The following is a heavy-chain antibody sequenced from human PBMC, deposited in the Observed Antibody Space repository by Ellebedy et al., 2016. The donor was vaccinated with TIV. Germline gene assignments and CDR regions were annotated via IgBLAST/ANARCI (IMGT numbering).Heavy chain of an antibody. D-gene: IGHD3-10*01. J-gene: IGHJ6*02. CDR2: ISTYNGNT. V-gene: IGHV1-18*01. CDR1: GYTFTSYG. CDR3: ARAQITMVRGIKGYYYYGMDV. Sequence: AASVKVSCKASGYTFTSYGISWVRHAPGQGLEWMGWISTYNGNTNYAQKLQGRVTMTTDTSTSTAYMELRSPRSGDTAVYYCARAQITMVRGIKGYYYYGMDVWGPGTTVTVSS.